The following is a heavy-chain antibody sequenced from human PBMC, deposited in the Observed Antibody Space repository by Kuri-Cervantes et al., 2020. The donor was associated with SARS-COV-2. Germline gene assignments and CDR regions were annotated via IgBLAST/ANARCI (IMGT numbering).Heavy chain of an antibody. CDR3: ARDSDIVVVPAAAWDWFDP. J-gene: IGHJ5*02. Sequence: SETLSLTCTVSGGSISSYYWSWIRQPAGKGLEWIGRIYTSGSTNYNPSLKSRVTMSVDTSKNQFSLKLSSVTAADTAVYYCARDSDIVVVPAAAWDWFDPWGQGTLVTVSS. V-gene: IGHV4-4*07. D-gene: IGHD2-2*01. CDR2: IYTSGST. CDR1: GGSISSYY.